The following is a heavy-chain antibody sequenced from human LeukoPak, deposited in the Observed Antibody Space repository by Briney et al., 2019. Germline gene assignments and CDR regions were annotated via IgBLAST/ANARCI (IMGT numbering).Heavy chain of an antibody. CDR3: ARRDIVATIST. V-gene: IGHV4-39*01. CDR2: IFYSGTT. Sequence: GSLRLSCAASGFTVSSNYMSWVRQPPGKGLEWIGSIFYSGTTFYNPSLKSRLTISVDTSKNQFSLRLSSVTAADTAVYYCARRDIVATISTWGQGTLVTVSS. CDR1: GFTVSSNY. D-gene: IGHD5-12*01. J-gene: IGHJ4*02.